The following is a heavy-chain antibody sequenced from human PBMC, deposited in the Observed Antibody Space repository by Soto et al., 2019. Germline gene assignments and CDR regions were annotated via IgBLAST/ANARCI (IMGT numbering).Heavy chain of an antibody. D-gene: IGHD2-2*01. V-gene: IGHV3-23*01. CDR2: ISGSGGST. Sequence: PGGSLRLSCAASGFTFSSYAMSWVRQAPGKGLEWVSAISGSGGSTYYADSVKGRFTISRDNSKNTLYLQMNSLRAEDTAVYYCAKYIVVVPAAMNRYYYYYMDVWGKGTTVTVSS. CDR1: GFTFSSYA. CDR3: AKYIVVVPAAMNRYYYYYMDV. J-gene: IGHJ6*03.